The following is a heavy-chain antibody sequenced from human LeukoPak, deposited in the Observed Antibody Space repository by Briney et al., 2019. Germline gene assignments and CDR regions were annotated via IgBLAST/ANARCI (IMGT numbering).Heavy chain of an antibody. V-gene: IGHV3-48*03. D-gene: IGHD3-22*01. CDR3: ARHRSGFDY. Sequence: PGGSLRLSCAVSEFSFSSYEMNWVRQAPGKGLEWISYISRSGSTKYYADSVQGRFTISGDNDKSSIYLQMNSLRVEDSAIYYCARHRSGFDYWGQGILVTVSS. J-gene: IGHJ4*02. CDR2: ISRSGSTK. CDR1: EFSFSSYE.